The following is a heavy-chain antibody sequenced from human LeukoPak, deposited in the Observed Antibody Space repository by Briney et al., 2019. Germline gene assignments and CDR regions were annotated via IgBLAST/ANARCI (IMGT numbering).Heavy chain of an antibody. D-gene: IGHD6-19*01. CDR2: INPSGGST. CDR1: GYTFTSYC. J-gene: IGHJ4*02. CDR3: ARDQSSGWYVSDY. Sequence: ASVKVSCKASGYTFTSYCMHWVRQAPEQGLEWMGIINPSGGSTSYAQKFQGRVTMTRDTSTSTVYMELSSLRSEDTAVYYCARDQSSGWYVSDYWGQGTLVTVSS. V-gene: IGHV1-46*01.